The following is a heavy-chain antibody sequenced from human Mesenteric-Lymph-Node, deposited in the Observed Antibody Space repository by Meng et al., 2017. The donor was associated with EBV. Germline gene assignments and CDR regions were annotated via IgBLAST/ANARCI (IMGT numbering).Heavy chain of an antibody. Sequence: QDQVVLSGAEVKKPRASVKVSCQASGYTFTSYVMHLVRQAPGQRLGCVGWINADNDDRKYSRSFQGKLSITMTTYAGTTSIELGSLRSGDTAVYFCTRVRRITWFRELVFDSWGQGTLVTVSS. CDR1: GYTFTSYV. D-gene: IGHD3-10*01. CDR3: TRVRRITWFRELVFDS. V-gene: IGHV1-3*01. CDR2: INADNDDR. J-gene: IGHJ4*02.